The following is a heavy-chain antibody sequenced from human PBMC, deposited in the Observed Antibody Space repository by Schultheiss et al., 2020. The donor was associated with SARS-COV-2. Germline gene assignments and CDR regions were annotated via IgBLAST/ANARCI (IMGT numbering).Heavy chain of an antibody. J-gene: IGHJ4*02. Sequence: ASVKVSCKASGYTFTSYGISWVRQAPGQGLEWMGWISAYNGNTNYAQKLQGRVTMTTDTSTSTAYMELRSLRSDDTAVYYCAKEVSGIIRRGGVVDYWGQGTLVTVSS. CDR3: AKEVSGIIRRGGVVDY. D-gene: IGHD2-8*02. V-gene: IGHV1-18*04. CDR1: GYTFTSYG. CDR2: ISAYNGNT.